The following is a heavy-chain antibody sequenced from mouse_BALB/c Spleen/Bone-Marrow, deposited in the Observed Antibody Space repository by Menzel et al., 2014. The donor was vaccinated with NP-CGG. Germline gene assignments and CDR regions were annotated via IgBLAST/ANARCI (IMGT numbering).Heavy chain of an antibody. J-gene: IGHJ2*01. D-gene: IGHD2-2*01. CDR2: ISSGSSTI. V-gene: IGHV5-17*02. CDR1: GFTFSSFG. CDR3: ARSSYGYDRQAYFFDY. Sequence: DVHLVASGGGLVQPGGSRKLSCAASGFTFSSFGMHWVRQAPEKGLEWVAYISSGSSTIYYADTVKGRFTISRDNPKNTLFLQMTSLRSEDTAMYYCARSSYGYDRQAYFFDYWGQGTTLTVSS.